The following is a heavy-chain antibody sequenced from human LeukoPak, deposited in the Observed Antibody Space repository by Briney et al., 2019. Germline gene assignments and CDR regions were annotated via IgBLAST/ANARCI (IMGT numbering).Heavy chain of an antibody. CDR2: INHSGSA. CDR3: ARGPLLDYDGGGYYYFDY. J-gene: IGHJ4*02. Sequence: PSETLSLTCAVYGGSFSGYYWSWLRQPPGKGLEWLGEINHSGSANYNPSPKSRVTISVDTSKNQFSLTLSSVTAADTAVYYCARGPLLDYDGGGYYYFDYWGQGTLVTVSS. V-gene: IGHV4-34*01. CDR1: GGSFSGYY. D-gene: IGHD3-22*01.